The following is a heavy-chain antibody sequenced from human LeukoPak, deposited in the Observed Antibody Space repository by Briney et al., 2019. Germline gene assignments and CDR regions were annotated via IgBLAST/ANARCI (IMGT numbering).Heavy chain of an antibody. CDR1: GFTFSRYA. D-gene: IGHD2-2*01. J-gene: IGHJ4*02. CDR3: ARDTFQPGLIDS. V-gene: IGHV3-21*05. CDR2: INTDSSDI. Sequence: GGSLRLSCAASGFTFSRYAMNWVRQAPGKGLQWVSYINTDSSDIHYADPVKGRFTISRDNARNTLYLQLSSLRAEDSAVYYCARDTFQPGLIDSWGQGTLVTVSS.